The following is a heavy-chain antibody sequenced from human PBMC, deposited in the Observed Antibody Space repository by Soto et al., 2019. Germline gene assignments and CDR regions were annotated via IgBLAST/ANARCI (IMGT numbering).Heavy chain of an antibody. D-gene: IGHD1-1*01. CDR3: ARERTDQLFGVDAFDI. Sequence: SETLSLTCSDSGGSMSGYNWSWIRQPAGKGLEWIGRIYSSGKTNYNPSLKSRVTMSVDTSKNQFSLKLNSVTAADTAVYYCARERTDQLFGVDAFDIWGQGTKVTVSS. J-gene: IGHJ3*02. V-gene: IGHV4-4*07. CDR1: GGSMSGYN. CDR2: IYSSGKT.